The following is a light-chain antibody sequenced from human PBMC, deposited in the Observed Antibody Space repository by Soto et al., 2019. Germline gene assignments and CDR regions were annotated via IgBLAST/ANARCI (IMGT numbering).Light chain of an antibody. J-gene: IGLJ1*01. V-gene: IGLV2-14*01. CDR1: SSDVGGYNY. CDR2: DVS. CDR3: SSYTSSSTRV. Sequence: QAASVSGSLGQSITISCTGTSSDVGGYNYVSWYQQHPGKAPKLMIYDVSNRPSGVSNRFSGSKSGNTASLTISGLQAEDEADYYCSSYTSSSTRVFGTGTKLTVL.